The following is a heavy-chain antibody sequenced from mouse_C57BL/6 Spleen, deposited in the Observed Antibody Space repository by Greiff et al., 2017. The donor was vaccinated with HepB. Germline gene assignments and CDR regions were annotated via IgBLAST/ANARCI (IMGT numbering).Heavy chain of an antibody. V-gene: IGHV1-64*01. Sequence: QVQLQQSGAELVKPGASVKLSCKASGYTFTSYWMHWVKQRPGQGLEWIGMIHPNSGSTNYNEKFKSKATLTVDKSSSTAYMQLSSLTSEDSAVYYCARERDYGSSYDPAWFAYWGQGTLVTVSA. J-gene: IGHJ3*01. CDR2: IHPNSGST. CDR1: GYTFTSYW. D-gene: IGHD1-1*01. CDR3: ARERDYGSSYDPAWFAY.